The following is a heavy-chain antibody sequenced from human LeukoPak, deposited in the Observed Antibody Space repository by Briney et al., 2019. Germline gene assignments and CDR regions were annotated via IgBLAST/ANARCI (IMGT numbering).Heavy chain of an antibody. CDR3: ASTYCSSTSCSIFSSPAYYYYMDV. V-gene: IGHV1-24*01. Sequence: GGSLRVYCAASGFTFSSYGMHWVRQAPGKGLEWMGGFNPEDGETIYAQKFQGRVTMTEDTSTDTAYMELSRLRSDDTAVYYCASTYCSSTSCSIFSSPAYYYYMDVWGKGTTVTVSS. J-gene: IGHJ6*03. D-gene: IGHD2-2*01. CDR1: GFTFSSYG. CDR2: FNPEDGET.